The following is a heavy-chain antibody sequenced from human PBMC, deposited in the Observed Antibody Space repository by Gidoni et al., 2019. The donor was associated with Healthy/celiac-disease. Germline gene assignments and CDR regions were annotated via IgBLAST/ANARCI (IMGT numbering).Heavy chain of an antibody. J-gene: IGHJ4*02. CDR3: ARRIGSYFDY. Sequence: NPSLKSRVTISVDTSKNQFSLKLSSVTAADTAVYYCARRIGSYFDYWGQGTLVTVSS. D-gene: IGHD2-21*01. V-gene: IGHV4-39*01.